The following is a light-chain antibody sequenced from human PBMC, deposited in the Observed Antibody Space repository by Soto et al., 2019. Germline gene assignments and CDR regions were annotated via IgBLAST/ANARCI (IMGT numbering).Light chain of an antibody. CDR2: KAS. Sequence: DIQMTQSPSTLSASVGDRVTITCRASQTIDSWLAWYQQRPGKPPNLLIYKASTLASGVPSRFSGSGSGTEFTLTINSLQPDDFATYYCQQYHIYSGTFGQGNKVDI. V-gene: IGKV1-5*03. CDR1: QTIDSW. J-gene: IGKJ1*01. CDR3: QQYHIYSGT.